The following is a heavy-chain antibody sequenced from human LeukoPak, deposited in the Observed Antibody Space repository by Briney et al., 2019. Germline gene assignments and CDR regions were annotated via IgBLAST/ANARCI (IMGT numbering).Heavy chain of an antibody. V-gene: IGHV3-30*18. CDR3: AKDLDGRFPEY. Sequence: QTGGSLRLSCAASGFTFSSYGMHWVRQAPGKGLEWVAVISYDGSNKYYADSVKGRFTISRDNSKNTLYLQMNSLRAEDTAVYYCAKDLDGRFPEYWGQGTLVTVSS. J-gene: IGHJ4*02. D-gene: IGHD2/OR15-2a*01. CDR2: ISYDGSNK. CDR1: GFTFSSYG.